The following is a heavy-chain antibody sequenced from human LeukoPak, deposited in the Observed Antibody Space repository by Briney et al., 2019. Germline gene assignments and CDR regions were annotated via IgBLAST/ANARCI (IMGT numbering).Heavy chain of an antibody. Sequence: GGSLRLSCAASGFTVSSNYMSWVRQAPGKGLEWVSVIYSGGSTYYADSVKGRFTISRDNSKNTLYLQMNSLRAEDTAVYYCAKVLMPDYGDPGNAFDIWGQGTMVTVSS. V-gene: IGHV3-53*01. D-gene: IGHD4-17*01. CDR2: IYSGGST. CDR1: GFTVSSNY. CDR3: AKVLMPDYGDPGNAFDI. J-gene: IGHJ3*02.